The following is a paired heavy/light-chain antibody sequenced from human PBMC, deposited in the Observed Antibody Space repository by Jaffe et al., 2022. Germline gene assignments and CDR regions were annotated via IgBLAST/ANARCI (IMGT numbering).Light chain of an antibody. V-gene: IGKV1-39*01. J-gene: IGKJ3*01. CDR3: QQSYSTPPT. CDR1: QSISSY. Sequence: DIQMTQSPSSLSASVGDRVTITCRASQSISSYLNWYQQKPGKAPKLLIYAASSLQSGVPSRFSGSGSGTDFTLTISSLQPEDFATYYCQQSYSTPPTFGPGTKVDIK. CDR2: AAS.
Heavy chain of an antibody. CDR1: GFSLSNARMG. V-gene: IGHV2-26*01. CDR3: ARIWDSYCSGGSCYDESLYYYMDV. J-gene: IGHJ6*03. CDR2: IFSNDEK. Sequence: QVTLKESGPVLVKPTETLTLTCTVSGFSLSNARMGVSWIRQPPGKALEWLAHIFSNDEKSYSTSLKSRLTISKDTSKSQVVLTMTNMDPVDTATYYCARIWDSYCSGGSCYDESLYYYMDVWGKGTTVTVSS. D-gene: IGHD2-15*01.